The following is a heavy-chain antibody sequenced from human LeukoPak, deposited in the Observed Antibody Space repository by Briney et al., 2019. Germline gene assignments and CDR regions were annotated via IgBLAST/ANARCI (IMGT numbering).Heavy chain of an antibody. Sequence: PSETLALTCAVSGGSISSYYWSWIRQPGGKGLEWIGRIYTSGSTNYNPSLKSRVTMSVDTSKNQFSLKLSSVTAADTAVYYCARERSYYYDSSGYCDYFDYWGQGTLVTVSS. CDR3: ARERSYYYDSSGYCDYFDY. CDR1: GGSISSYY. CDR2: IYTSGST. V-gene: IGHV4-4*07. J-gene: IGHJ4*02. D-gene: IGHD3-22*01.